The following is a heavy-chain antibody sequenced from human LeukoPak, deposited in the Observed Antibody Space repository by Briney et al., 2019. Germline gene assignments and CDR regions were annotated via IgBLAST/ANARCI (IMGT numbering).Heavy chain of an antibody. CDR3: ARVTTGTTGYYYYYYYMDV. CDR2: IYYSGST. D-gene: IGHD1-7*01. J-gene: IGHJ6*03. CDR1: GGSISSHC. Sequence: SETLSLTCTVSGGSISSHCWSWIRQPPGKGLEWIGYIYYSGSTNYNPSLKSRVTISVDTSKNQFSLKLSSVTAADTAVYYCARVTTGTTGYYYYYYYMDVWGKGTTVTVSS. V-gene: IGHV4-59*11.